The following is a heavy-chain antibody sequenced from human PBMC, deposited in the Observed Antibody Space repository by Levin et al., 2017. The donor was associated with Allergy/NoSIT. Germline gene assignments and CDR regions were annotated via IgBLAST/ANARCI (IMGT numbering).Heavy chain of an antibody. CDR3: ARKSGLRYFDCLMKDNWFDP. CDR1: GFTFSSYA. CDR2: ISYDGSNK. D-gene: IGHD3-9*01. V-gene: IGHV3-30-3*01. Sequence: PGGSLRLSCAASGFTFSSYAMHWVRQAPGKGLEWVAVISYDGSNKYYADSVKGRFTISRDNSKNTLYLQMNSLRPEDTAVYYCARKSGLRYFDCLMKDNWFDPWGQGTLVTVSS. J-gene: IGHJ5*02.